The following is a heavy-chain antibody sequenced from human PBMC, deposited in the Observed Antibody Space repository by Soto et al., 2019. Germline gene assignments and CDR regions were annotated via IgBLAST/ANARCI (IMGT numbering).Heavy chain of an antibody. J-gene: IGHJ4*02. CDR2: ISNSGGGT. D-gene: IGHD1-26*01. CDR3: TQHLSRMHGPGRDH. Sequence: EVQLLESGGDLVQPGGSLRLSCTASGFTFSNFAMNWVRQAPGKGLEWVSAISNSGGGTYYADSVRGRFTISRDNSKSTVYLQRRRLRVEDTAIYFCTQHLSRMHGPGRDHWRLGALVTVSS. CDR1: GFTFSNFA. V-gene: IGHV3-23*01.